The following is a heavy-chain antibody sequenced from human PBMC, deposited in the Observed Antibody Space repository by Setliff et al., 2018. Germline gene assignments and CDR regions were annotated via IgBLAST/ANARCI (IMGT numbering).Heavy chain of an antibody. D-gene: IGHD5-18*01. Sequence: GGSLRLSCAASGFTFSNYEMHWVRQAPGKGPEWVAVISYDASNKYYADSVKGRFTISRDNSKNTLYLQMNSLRPEDTAVYYCAKLVWLTTWYYMDVWGKGTTVTVSS. V-gene: IGHV3-30*18. J-gene: IGHJ6*03. CDR2: ISYDASNK. CDR3: AKLVWLTTWYYMDV. CDR1: GFTFSNYE.